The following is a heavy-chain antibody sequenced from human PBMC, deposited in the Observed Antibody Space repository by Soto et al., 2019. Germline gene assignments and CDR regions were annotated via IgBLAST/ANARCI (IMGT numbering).Heavy chain of an antibody. Sequence: ASVKVSCKASGYTFTSYAMHWVRQAPGQRLEWMGWINADNGGTRYSQKFQGRVTITRDTSASTAYMELSSLRSEDTAVYYCALINPAITAANPSDSWGQGXLVTVSS. J-gene: IGHJ5*01. CDR1: GYTFTSYA. D-gene: IGHD2-15*01. V-gene: IGHV1-3*01. CDR2: INADNGGT. CDR3: ALINPAITAANPSDS.